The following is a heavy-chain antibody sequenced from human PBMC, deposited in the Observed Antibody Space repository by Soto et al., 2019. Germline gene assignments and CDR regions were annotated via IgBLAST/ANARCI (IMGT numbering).Heavy chain of an antibody. V-gene: IGHV1-69*13. J-gene: IGHJ4*02. Sequence: ASVKVSCKASGGTFSSYAISWVRQAPGQGLEWMGGIIPIFGTANYAQKFQGRVTITADESTSTAYMELSSLRSEDTAVYYCARGPDETDYRPQFDYWGQGTLVTVSS. CDR3: ARGPDETDYRPQFDY. CDR2: IIPIFGTA. D-gene: IGHD4-17*01. CDR1: GGTFSSYA.